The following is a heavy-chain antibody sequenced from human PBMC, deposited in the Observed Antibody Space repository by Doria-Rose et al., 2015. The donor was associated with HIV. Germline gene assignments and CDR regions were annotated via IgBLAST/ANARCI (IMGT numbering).Heavy chain of an antibody. CDR1: GVSLSSPGMG. CDR2: ILSDDER. D-gene: IGHD6-13*01. J-gene: IGHJ4*02. Sequence: QVTLKESGPVLVKPTETLTLTCTVSGVSLSSPGMGVSWIRQPPGKALEWLAHILSDDERSYKTSLKSRLTISRGTSKSQVVLTMTDMDPVDTATYYCARIKSSRWYHKYYFDSWGQGTLVIVSA. CDR3: ARIKSSRWYHKYYFDS. V-gene: IGHV2-26*01.